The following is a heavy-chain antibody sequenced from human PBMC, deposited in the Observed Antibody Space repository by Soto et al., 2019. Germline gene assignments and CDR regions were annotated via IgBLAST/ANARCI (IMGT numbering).Heavy chain of an antibody. CDR2: ISYIGNT. J-gene: IGHJ4*02. CDR1: SGSISGYY. Sequence: QVHLQESGPGLVKPSETLSLTCTVSSGSISGYYWSWIRQPPGKGLECIGYISYIGNTHYNPSLMSRVTISIDTSKNQYSLKVTSVTAADTAVYYCASFDFGVYRGLDYWGQGTLLTVSS. D-gene: IGHD4-17*01. CDR3: ASFDFGVYRGLDY. V-gene: IGHV4-59*08.